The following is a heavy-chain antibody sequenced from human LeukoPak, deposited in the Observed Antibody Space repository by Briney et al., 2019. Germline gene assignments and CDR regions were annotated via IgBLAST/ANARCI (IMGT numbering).Heavy chain of an antibody. V-gene: IGHV3-7*01. Sequence: GGSLRLSCAASGFTFSSYWMSWVRQAPGKGREWVANIKQDGSEKYYVDSVKGRFTISRDNAKTSLYLKMNRLRGEDTAVYYCARESRYFDWTNYYFYMDVWGKGTTVTVSS. CDR2: IKQDGSEK. CDR3: ARESRYFDWTNYYFYMDV. J-gene: IGHJ6*03. CDR1: GFTFSSYW. D-gene: IGHD3-9*01.